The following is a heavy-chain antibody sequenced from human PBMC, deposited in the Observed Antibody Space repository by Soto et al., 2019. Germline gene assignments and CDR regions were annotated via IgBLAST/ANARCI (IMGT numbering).Heavy chain of an antibody. CDR1: GGSVSNASFY. V-gene: IGHV4-61*03. CDR2: IFYTGVT. J-gene: IGHJ2*01. Sequence: QVQLQESGPGLVKPSETLSLTCSVSGGSVSNASFYWTWIRQAPGTGLEYIGYIFYTGVTNYNPSLSSRVTISLDTSKNHFSLELNSMTAADTAVYYCVRVLDSSWYADLWGRGTLVTVSS. D-gene: IGHD3-22*01. CDR3: VRVLDSSWYADL.